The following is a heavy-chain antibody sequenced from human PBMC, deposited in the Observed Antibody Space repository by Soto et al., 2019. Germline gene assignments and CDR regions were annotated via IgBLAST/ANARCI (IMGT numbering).Heavy chain of an antibody. J-gene: IGHJ4*02. CDR1: GYAFIDYA. CDR2: INPANGDT. Sequence: ASVKVSCKASGYAFIDYAMHWVRQAPGQRPEWMGWINPANGDTRYSQKFQGRVTITRDTSASTAYMELSSLRSEDTAVYYCAKSATVPAAIAYWGQGTLVTVSS. V-gene: IGHV1-3*01. CDR3: AKSATVPAAIAY. D-gene: IGHD2-2*02.